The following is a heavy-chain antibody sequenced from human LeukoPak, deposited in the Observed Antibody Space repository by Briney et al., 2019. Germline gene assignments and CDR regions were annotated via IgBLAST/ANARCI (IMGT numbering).Heavy chain of an antibody. Sequence: GGSLRLSCAASGFTFSSYGMHWVRQAPGKGLEWVAVISYDGSNKYYAGSVKGRFTISRDNSKNTLYLQVHSLKPEDTAVYYCARAPSMVRGEIDYWGQGTLVTVSS. CDR1: GFTFSSYG. D-gene: IGHD3-10*01. V-gene: IGHV3-30*03. CDR3: ARAPSMVRGEIDY. J-gene: IGHJ4*02. CDR2: ISYDGSNK.